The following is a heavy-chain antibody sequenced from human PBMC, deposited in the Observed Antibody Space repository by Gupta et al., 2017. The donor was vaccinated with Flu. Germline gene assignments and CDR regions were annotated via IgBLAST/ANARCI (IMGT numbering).Heavy chain of an antibody. D-gene: IGHD3-3*01. Sequence: QVQLVQSGGGVVRPGTSRRLSCVAFGFPFNIYGMQWVRQAPGKGLEWVASLGNDGTYKYHADAVKGRFTISRDNSKNTLYLEMSNLRAEDTAVYYCVRDLGMGNYFDYWGQGSLVIVSS. CDR2: LGNDGTYK. V-gene: IGHV3-33*01. CDR3: VRDLGMGNYFDY. CDR1: GFPFNIYG. J-gene: IGHJ4*02.